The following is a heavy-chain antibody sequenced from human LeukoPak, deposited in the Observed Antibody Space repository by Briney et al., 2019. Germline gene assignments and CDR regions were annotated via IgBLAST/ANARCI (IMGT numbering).Heavy chain of an antibody. Sequence: SQTLSLTCAISGDSVSSDSATWNWIRQSPSRGLEWLGRTYYRSKWYNDYAVSVKSRITINPDTSKNQFSLQLNSVTPEDTAVYYCARGAWSSSWSGDDAFDIWGQGTMVTVSS. V-gene: IGHV6-1*01. CDR1: GDSVSSDSAT. D-gene: IGHD6-13*01. CDR2: TYYRSKWYN. CDR3: ARGAWSSSWSGDDAFDI. J-gene: IGHJ3*02.